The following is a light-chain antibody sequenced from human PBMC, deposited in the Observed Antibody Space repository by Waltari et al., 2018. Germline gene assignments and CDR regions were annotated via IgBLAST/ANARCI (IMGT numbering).Light chain of an antibody. Sequence: DIVMTQSPDSLAVSLCERATLNCKSSQNLLYTSNNKNSLAWYQQKPGQPPKLLIYWASTRQSGVPDRFGGSGSGTDFTLTISSLQAEDVALYYCQQYYSIPWTFGQGTKVEIK. CDR3: QQYYSIPWT. V-gene: IGKV4-1*01. CDR1: QNLLYTSNNKNS. CDR2: WAS. J-gene: IGKJ1*01.